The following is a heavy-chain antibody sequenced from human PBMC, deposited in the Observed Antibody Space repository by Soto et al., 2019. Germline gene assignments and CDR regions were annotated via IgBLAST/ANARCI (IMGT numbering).Heavy chain of an antibody. CDR1: GYSFTSYW. Sequence: PGESLKISCXGSGYSFTSYWIGWVRQMPGKGLEWMGIIYPGDSDTRYSPSFQGQVTISADKSISTAYLQWSSLKASDTAMYHCARGTTYGGPDDAFDIWGQGTMVTVSS. V-gene: IGHV5-51*01. CDR2: IYPGDSDT. J-gene: IGHJ3*02. CDR3: ARGTTYGGPDDAFDI. D-gene: IGHD4-17*01.